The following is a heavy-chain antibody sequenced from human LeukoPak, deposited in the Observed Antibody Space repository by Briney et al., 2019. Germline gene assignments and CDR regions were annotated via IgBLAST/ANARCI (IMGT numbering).Heavy chain of an antibody. CDR2: ITTSGSTI. V-gene: IGHV3-48*03. J-gene: IGHJ4*02. CDR1: GFIFSSYE. Sequence: PGGSLRLSCAASGFIFSSYEMNWVRQGPGKGLEWVSHITTSGSTIYYADSVKGRFTISRDNAKNSVYLQMNSLRAEDTAVYYCARRYCSSSICLLDYWGQGTLVTVSS. D-gene: IGHD2-2*01. CDR3: ARRYCSSSICLLDY.